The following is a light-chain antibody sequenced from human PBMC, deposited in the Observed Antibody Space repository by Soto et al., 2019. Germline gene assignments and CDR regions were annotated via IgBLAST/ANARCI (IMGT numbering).Light chain of an antibody. CDR3: QQYNKWPQT. CDR2: GAS. J-gene: IGKJ1*01. V-gene: IGKV3-15*01. Sequence: EIVLTQSPGTLSLSTGERATLSCRASQSVATNLAWYQQRPGQAPRLLIYGASKRAIGLPARFSGSGSGTEFTLTITSLQSEDFAVYYCQQYNKWPQTFGQGTKVDIK. CDR1: QSVATN.